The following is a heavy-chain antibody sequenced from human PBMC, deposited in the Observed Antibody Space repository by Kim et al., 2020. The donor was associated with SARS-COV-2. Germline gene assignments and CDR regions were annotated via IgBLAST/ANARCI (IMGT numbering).Heavy chain of an antibody. V-gene: IGHV3-53*01. Sequence: YYADSVKGRLTISRDSSKNVVDLQMNSLRADDTAVYYCAKTIVEARFFDYWGQGTLVTVSS. D-gene: IGHD6-6*01. J-gene: IGHJ4*02. CDR3: AKTIVEARFFDY.